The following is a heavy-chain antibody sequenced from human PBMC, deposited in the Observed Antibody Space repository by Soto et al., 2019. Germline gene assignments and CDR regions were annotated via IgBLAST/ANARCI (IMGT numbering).Heavy chain of an antibody. Sequence: QVQLRESGPGLVKPSQTLSLTCTVSGGSINSGDYYWSWIRQPPGKGLEWIGYIYYSGTTYYNPSLKSRITLSVATSKNQFSLKLTSVTAADTAVYYCARVLVLTRPLDSWGQGTLVTVSS. CDR2: IYYSGTT. CDR1: GGSINSGDYY. J-gene: IGHJ4*02. D-gene: IGHD3-22*01. V-gene: IGHV4-30-4*01. CDR3: ARVLVLTRPLDS.